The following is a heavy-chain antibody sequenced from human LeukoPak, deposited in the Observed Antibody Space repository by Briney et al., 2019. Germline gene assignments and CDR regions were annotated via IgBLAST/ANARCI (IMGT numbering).Heavy chain of an antibody. Sequence: GGSLRLSCAASGFTFSNYAMSWVRQAPGKGLEWVAGISGTGGSTHYADSVKGRFTTSRDKNSLFLQMNSVRAEDTAVYYCVGWGISGITNHWGQGTLVTVSS. CDR3: VGWGISGITNH. CDR1: GFTFSNYA. V-gene: IGHV3-23*01. J-gene: IGHJ4*02. CDR2: ISGTGGST. D-gene: IGHD1-7*01.